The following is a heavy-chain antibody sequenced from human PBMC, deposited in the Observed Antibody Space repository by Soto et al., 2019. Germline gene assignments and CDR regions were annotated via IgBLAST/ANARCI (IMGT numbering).Heavy chain of an antibody. CDR2: IIPIFGTA. Sequence: SVKVSCKASGGTFSSDAISWVRQAPGQGLEWMGGIIPIFGTANYAQKFQGRVTITADESTSTAYMELSSLRSEDTAVYYCARGAYYYDSSGYYLFDYWGQGTLVTVSS. CDR3: ARGAYYYDSSGYYLFDY. CDR1: GGTFSSDA. J-gene: IGHJ4*02. D-gene: IGHD3-22*01. V-gene: IGHV1-69*13.